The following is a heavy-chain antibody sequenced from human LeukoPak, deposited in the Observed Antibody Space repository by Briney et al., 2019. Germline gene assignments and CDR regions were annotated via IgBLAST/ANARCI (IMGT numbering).Heavy chain of an antibody. J-gene: IGHJ5*02. CDR2: INPNSGGT. CDR1: GYTFTGYY. Sequence: GASVKVSCKASGYTFTGYYMHWVRQAPGQGLEWMGWINPNSGGTSYAQKFQGRVTMTRDTSISTAYMELTRLTSDDMAVYYCARDGYTYGDNWFDPWGQGTLVTVSS. V-gene: IGHV1-2*02. CDR3: ARDGYTYGDNWFDP. D-gene: IGHD5-18*01.